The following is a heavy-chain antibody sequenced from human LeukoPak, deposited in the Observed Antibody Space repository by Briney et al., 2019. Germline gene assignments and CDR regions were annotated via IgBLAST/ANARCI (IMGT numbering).Heavy chain of an antibody. CDR3: ARGLRGYYDTGGYTWDAFDI. J-gene: IGHJ3*02. D-gene: IGHD3-22*01. CDR2: ISGNNDNT. CDR1: GYTFDNYG. V-gene: IGHV1-18*01. Sequence: ASVKVSCKASGYTFDNYGISWVRQAPGQGLEWMGWISGNNDNTYSAQKLQGRVSMTTDTSTSTAYMELRSLRSDDTAVYYCARGLRGYYDTGGYTWDAFDIWGQGTMVTVSS.